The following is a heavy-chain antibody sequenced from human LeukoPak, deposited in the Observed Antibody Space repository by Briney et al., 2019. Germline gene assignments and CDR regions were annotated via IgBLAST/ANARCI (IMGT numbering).Heavy chain of an antibody. CDR1: GYTFTSYG. V-gene: IGHV1-18*01. J-gene: IGHJ4*02. CDR3: ARVDILTGYYFFDS. CDR2: ISSNDGNT. D-gene: IGHD3-9*01. Sequence: ASVKVSCKASGYTFTSYGISWVRQAPGQGLEWMGWISSNDGNTYYVQNFQGRVTMTTDTSTSTAHMELRSLRSDDTAVYYCARVDILTGYYFFDSWGQGTLVTVSS.